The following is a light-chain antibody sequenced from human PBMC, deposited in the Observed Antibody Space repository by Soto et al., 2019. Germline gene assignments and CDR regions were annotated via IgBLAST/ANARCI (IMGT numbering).Light chain of an antibody. V-gene: IGKV3-20*01. CDR2: GAS. CDR3: QQYGSSQWT. CDR1: QSVSSSY. Sequence: EIVLTQSPGTLCLSPGERATLSCRASQSVSSSYLAWYQQKPGQAPRLLIYGASSRATGIPDRFSGSGSGTDFTLTISRLEPEDFAVYYCQQYGSSQWTLCQGTKVDIK. J-gene: IGKJ1*01.